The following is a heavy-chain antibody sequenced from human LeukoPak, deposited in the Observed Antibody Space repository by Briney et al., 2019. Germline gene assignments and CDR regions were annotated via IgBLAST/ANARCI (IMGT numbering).Heavy chain of an antibody. V-gene: IGHV3-11*01. D-gene: IGHD2-2*02. Sequence: GGSLRLSCAASGFAFSDYYISWIRQAPGKGLEWLSYISTSSSTIYYADSVKGRFTISRDNAKNSLYLQMNSLKTEDTAVYYCNTAAIPVLISYYYYYMDVWGKGTTVTVSS. CDR3: NTAAIPVLISYYYYYMDV. J-gene: IGHJ6*03. CDR1: GFAFSDYY. CDR2: ISTSSSTI.